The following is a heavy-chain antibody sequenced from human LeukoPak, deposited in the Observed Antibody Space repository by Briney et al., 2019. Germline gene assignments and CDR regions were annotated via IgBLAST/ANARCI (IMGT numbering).Heavy chain of an antibody. J-gene: IGHJ3*02. CDR1: GFTFSPYS. D-gene: IGHD2-8*01. CDR3: ASSNGALDI. Sequence: TGGSLRLSCAASGFTFSPYSMNWVRQAPGKGLEWISYITGSSSTIYYADSVKGRFTISRDNAKNLLYLQMNSLRDEDTAGYYCASSNGALDIWGQGTMVTVSS. V-gene: IGHV3-48*02. CDR2: ITGSSSTI.